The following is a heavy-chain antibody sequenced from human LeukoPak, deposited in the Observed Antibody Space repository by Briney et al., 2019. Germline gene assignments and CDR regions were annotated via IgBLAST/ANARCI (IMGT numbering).Heavy chain of an antibody. CDR1: GFTFSSYW. CDR2: MKGDGSDI. Sequence: GGSLRLSCVASGFTFSSYWMYWVRQDPGKGLVWVSGMKGDGSDITYADSVKGRFTISRDNAKNTVYLQMNSLRAEDTGVYYCARDLRAPPGYWGQGTLVTVSS. D-gene: IGHD7-27*01. V-gene: IGHV3-74*01. CDR3: ARDLRAPPGY. J-gene: IGHJ4*02.